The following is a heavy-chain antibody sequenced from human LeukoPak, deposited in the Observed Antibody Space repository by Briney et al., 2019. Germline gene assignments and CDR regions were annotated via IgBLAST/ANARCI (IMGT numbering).Heavy chain of an antibody. D-gene: IGHD5-12*01. CDR2: IYYSGNT. CDR3: AREAGSSTFIYYYYMDV. V-gene: IGHV4-39*07. J-gene: IGHJ6*03. Sequence: PSETLSLTCTVSGGSISTNVYYWGWIRQPPGKGLEWIGSIYYSGNTYYNPSLKSRVTISVDTSKNQFSLKLSSVTAAATAVYYCAREAGSSTFIYYYYMDVWGKGTTVTVSS. CDR1: GGSISTNVYY.